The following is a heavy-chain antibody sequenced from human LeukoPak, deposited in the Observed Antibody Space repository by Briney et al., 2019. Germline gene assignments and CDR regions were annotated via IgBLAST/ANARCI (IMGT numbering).Heavy chain of an antibody. CDR3: ARPRDGYNYGFDY. J-gene: IGHJ4*02. CDR2: IIPTFGTA. CDR1: GGTFSSYA. V-gene: IGHV1-69*05. Sequence: SVKVSCKASGGTFSSYAISWVRQAPGQGLEWMGRIIPTFGTANYAQKFQGRVTITTDESTSTAYMELSSLRSEDTAVYYCARPRDGYNYGFDYWGQGTLVTVSS. D-gene: IGHD5-24*01.